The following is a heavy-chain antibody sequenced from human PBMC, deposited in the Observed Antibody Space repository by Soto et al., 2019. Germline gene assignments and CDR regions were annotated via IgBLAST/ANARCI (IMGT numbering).Heavy chain of an antibody. Sequence: GESLKISCKGSGYSFTSYWIGWVRQKPGKGLEWMGIIYPGDSDTRYSPSFQGQVTISADKSISTAYLQWSSLKASDTAMYYCARPSTGTTGSFYFDYWGQGTLVTVSS. D-gene: IGHD1-1*01. J-gene: IGHJ4*02. CDR3: ARPSTGTTGSFYFDY. CDR2: IYPGDSDT. V-gene: IGHV5-51*01. CDR1: GYSFTSYW.